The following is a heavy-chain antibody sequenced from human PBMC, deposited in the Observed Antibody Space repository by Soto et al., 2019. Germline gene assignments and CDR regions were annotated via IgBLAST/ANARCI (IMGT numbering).Heavy chain of an antibody. CDR2: IYYSGST. CDR3: ARAPRGVTISDTRFDP. Sequence: LCGGSVSSGSYYWSWIRQPPGKGLEWIGYIYYSGSTNYNPSLKSRVTISVDTSKNQFSLKLSSVTAADTAVYYCARAPRGVTISDTRFDPWGQGTLVTVSS. D-gene: IGHD4-17*01. CDR1: GGSVSSGSYY. V-gene: IGHV4-61*01. J-gene: IGHJ5*02.